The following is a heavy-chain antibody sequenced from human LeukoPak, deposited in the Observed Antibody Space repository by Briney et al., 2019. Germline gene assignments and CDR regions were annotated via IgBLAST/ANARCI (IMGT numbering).Heavy chain of an antibody. CDR1: GFTFSSYG. CDR3: AKGVVGATFQDAFDI. Sequence: GGSLRLSCAASGFTFSSYGMHWVRQAPGKGLEWVAFIRYDGSNKYYADSVKGRFTISRDNSKNTLYLQMNSLRAEDTAVYCCAKGVVGATFQDAFDIWGQGTMVTVSS. J-gene: IGHJ3*02. CDR2: IRYDGSNK. V-gene: IGHV3-30*02. D-gene: IGHD1-26*01.